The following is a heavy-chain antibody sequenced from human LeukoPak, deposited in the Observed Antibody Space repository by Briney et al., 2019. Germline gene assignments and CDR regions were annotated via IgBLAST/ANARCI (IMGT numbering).Heavy chain of an antibody. CDR2: INAGNGNT. CDR3: ARESTQDAFDI. CDR1: GYTFTSYA. J-gene: IGHJ3*02. Sequence: ASVKVSCKASGYTFTSYAMHWVRQAPGQRLEWMGWINAGNGNTKYSQKFQGRVTITADESTSTAYMELSSLRSEDTAVYYCARESTQDAFDIWGQGTMVTVSS. D-gene: IGHD1-1*01. V-gene: IGHV1-3*01.